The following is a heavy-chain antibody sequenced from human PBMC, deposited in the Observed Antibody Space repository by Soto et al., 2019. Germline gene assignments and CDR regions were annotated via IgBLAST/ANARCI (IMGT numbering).Heavy chain of an antibody. D-gene: IGHD3-3*01. CDR1: GFTFSSYG. J-gene: IGHJ4*02. Sequence: GGSLRLSCAASGFTFSSYGMHWVRQAPGKGLEWVAVIWYDGSNKYYADSVKGRFTISRDNSKNTRYLQMNSLRAEDTAVYYCARDQRQASTIFGVVPSPFDYWGQGTLVTVSS. CDR3: ARDQRQASTIFGVVPSPFDY. V-gene: IGHV3-33*01. CDR2: IWYDGSNK.